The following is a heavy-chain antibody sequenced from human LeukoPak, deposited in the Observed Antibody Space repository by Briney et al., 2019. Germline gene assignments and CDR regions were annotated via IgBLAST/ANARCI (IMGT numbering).Heavy chain of an antibody. D-gene: IGHD3-22*01. CDR3: AREGDYYDSSGYYPQLLDY. Sequence: GGSLRLSCAASGFTVSSNYMSWVRQAPGKGLEWVSVIYSGGSTYYADSVKGRFTISRGNAKNSLYLQMNSLRAEDTAVYYCAREGDYYDSSGYYPQLLDYWGQGTLVTVSS. J-gene: IGHJ4*02. CDR2: IYSGGST. V-gene: IGHV3-53*01. CDR1: GFTVSSNY.